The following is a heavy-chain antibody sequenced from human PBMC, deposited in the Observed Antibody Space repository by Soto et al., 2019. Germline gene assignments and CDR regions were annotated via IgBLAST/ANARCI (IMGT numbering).Heavy chain of an antibody. D-gene: IGHD6-13*01. Sequence: SETLSLTCTVSGGSISSSSYYWGWIRQPPGKGLEWIGSIYYSGSTYYNPSLKSRVTISVDTSKNQFSLKLSSVTAADTAVYYCARQPLSQQQLVVFMDVWGKGTTVTVSS. CDR2: IYYSGST. CDR1: GGSISSSSYY. CDR3: ARQPLSQQQLVVFMDV. V-gene: IGHV4-39*01. J-gene: IGHJ6*03.